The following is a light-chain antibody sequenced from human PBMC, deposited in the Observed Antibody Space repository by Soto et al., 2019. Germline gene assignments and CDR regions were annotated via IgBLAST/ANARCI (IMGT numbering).Light chain of an antibody. CDR3: QQLNVYPPIT. V-gene: IGKV1-9*01. CDR2: TAS. Sequence: DIQLTQSPSFLSASVGDRVTITCRASQDVRSYLAWYQQKPGKPPKLLISTASTLQSGVPSRFSGSGFGTEFTLTISSLQPEDFATYYCQQLNVYPPITFCQGTRLEIK. J-gene: IGKJ5*01. CDR1: QDVRSY.